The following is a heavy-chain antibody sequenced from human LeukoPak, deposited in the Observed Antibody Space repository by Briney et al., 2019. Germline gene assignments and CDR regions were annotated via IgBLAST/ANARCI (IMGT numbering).Heavy chain of an antibody. CDR3: ARLERWLQF. Sequence: KPSETLSLTCTVSGGSISSSSYYWDWIRQPPGKGLEWIRSIYYSGSTYYNPSLKSRVTISVDTSKNQFSLKLSSVTAADTAVYYCARLERWLQFGGQGTLVTVSS. CDR2: IYYSGST. J-gene: IGHJ4*02. CDR1: GGSISSSSYY. V-gene: IGHV4-39*01. D-gene: IGHD5-24*01.